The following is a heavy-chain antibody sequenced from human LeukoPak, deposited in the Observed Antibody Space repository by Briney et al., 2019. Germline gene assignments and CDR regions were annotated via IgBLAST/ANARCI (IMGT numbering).Heavy chain of an antibody. CDR1: GFTFRNYA. Sequence: GGSLRLSCVASGFTFRNYATPWVRQAPGKGLEWVALISYDGSNKDYVDSAKGRFTISRDNSKNTLYLQMNSLRTEDSAVYYCAREYCGGECYSGFDFWGQGTLVTVSS. CDR3: AREYCGGECYSGFDF. J-gene: IGHJ5*01. D-gene: IGHD2-21*01. CDR2: ISYDGSNK. V-gene: IGHV3-30*04.